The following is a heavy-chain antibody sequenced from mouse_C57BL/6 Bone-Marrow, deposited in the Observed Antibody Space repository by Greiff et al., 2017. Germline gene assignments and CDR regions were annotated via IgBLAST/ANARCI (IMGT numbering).Heavy chain of an antibody. J-gene: IGHJ4*01. CDR2: IYPGSGNT. D-gene: IGHD1-1*01. CDR1: GYTFTSYW. CDR3: AGSHCYGSGSCYAMDY. Sequence: QVQLQQPGAELVKPGASVKMSCKASGYTFTSYWITWVKQRPGQGLEWIGDIYPGSGNTNYNEKFKSKATLPVDTSSSTAYMQLSSLESGGSAVYYCAGSHCYGSGSCYAMDYWGQGTSVTVSS. V-gene: IGHV1-55*01.